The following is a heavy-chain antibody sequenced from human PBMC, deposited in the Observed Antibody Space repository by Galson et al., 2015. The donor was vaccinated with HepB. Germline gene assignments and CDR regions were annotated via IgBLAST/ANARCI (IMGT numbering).Heavy chain of an antibody. CDR1: GFTFSSYS. J-gene: IGHJ4*02. CDR2: MSQDGGVK. CDR3: ARGGGWEIDY. V-gene: IGHV3-7*03. Sequence: SLRLSCAASGFTFSSYSMNWVRQAPGKGLEWVASMSQDGGVKFYVDSVRGRFTISRDNADNSLYLEMNSLRAEDTAVYYCARGGGWEIDYWGQGSLVTVSS. D-gene: IGHD6-19*01.